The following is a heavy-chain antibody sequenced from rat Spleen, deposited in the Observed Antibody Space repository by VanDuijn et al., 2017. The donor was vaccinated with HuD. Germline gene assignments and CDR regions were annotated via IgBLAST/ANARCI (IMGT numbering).Heavy chain of an antibody. CDR3: TTEPGYNSYFAY. J-gene: IGHJ2*01. CDR2: ISYEGSGT. V-gene: IGHV5-20*01. Sequence: EVQLVESGGGLVQPGRSMKLSCAASGFTFSDYYMAWVRQAPKKGLEWVASISYEGSGTYYGDSVKGRFTISRDNAKSSLHLQMDSLRSEDTATYYCTTEPGYNSYFAYWGQGVMVTVSS. D-gene: IGHD1-4*01. CDR1: GFTFSDYY.